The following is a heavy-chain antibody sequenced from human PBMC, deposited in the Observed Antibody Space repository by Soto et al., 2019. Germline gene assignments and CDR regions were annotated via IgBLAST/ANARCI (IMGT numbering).Heavy chain of an antibody. CDR1: GFTFSSYS. CDR2: ISSSSSYI. D-gene: IGHD2-2*01. J-gene: IGHJ6*02. CDR3: ARELGDCSSTRCPTWNYYYYGMYV. Sequence: EVQLVESGGGLVKPGGSLRLSCAASGFTFSSYSMNWVRQAPGKGLEWVSSISSSSSYIYYADSVKGRFTISRDNAKTSMYLQMTSVRAEDTAVYYCARELGDCSSTRCPTWNYYYYGMYVWGQGTTVTVSS. V-gene: IGHV3-21*01.